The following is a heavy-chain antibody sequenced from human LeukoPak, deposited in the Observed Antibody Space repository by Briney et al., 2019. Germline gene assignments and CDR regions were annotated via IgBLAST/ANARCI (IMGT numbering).Heavy chain of an antibody. V-gene: IGHV3-7*04. CDR1: GFTFSGSW. Sequence: GGSLRLSCAASGFTFSGSWMDWVRQAPGKGLEWVAIIKPDGTDKYYVDSVKGRFTVSKDNAKNLLYLQMNSLRAEDTATYYCAKDREQWLTGDFDSWGQGALVTVSS. D-gene: IGHD6-19*01. CDR2: IKPDGTDK. CDR3: AKDREQWLTGDFDS. J-gene: IGHJ4*02.